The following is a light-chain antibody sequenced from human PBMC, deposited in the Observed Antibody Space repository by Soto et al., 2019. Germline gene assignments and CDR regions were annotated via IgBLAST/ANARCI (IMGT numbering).Light chain of an antibody. J-gene: IGLJ1*01. CDR1: SSSIGAGYD. CDR3: FSFTTTSTHV. CDR2: ANS. Sequence: QSVLTQPPSVSGAPGQRVTISCAGSSSSIGAGYDVHWYQQLPGAAPKLLIYANSNRPSGVPDRFSGSKSGTSASLAITGLQVEDEAEYFCFSFTTTSTHVFGTGTKVTVL. V-gene: IGLV1-40*01.